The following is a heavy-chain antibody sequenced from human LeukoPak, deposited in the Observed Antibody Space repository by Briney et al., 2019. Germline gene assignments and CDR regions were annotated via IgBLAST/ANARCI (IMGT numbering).Heavy chain of an antibody. CDR1: GGSISSGGYS. CDR3: ARDLGDPIDY. J-gene: IGHJ4*02. Sequence: SQTLSLTCAVSGGSISSGGYSWSWIRQPPGKGLEWIGYIYHSGSTYYNPSLKSRVTISVDRSKNQFSLKLSSVTAADTAVYYCARDLGDPIDYWGQGTLVTVSS. CDR2: IYHSGST. V-gene: IGHV4-30-2*01. D-gene: IGHD4-17*01.